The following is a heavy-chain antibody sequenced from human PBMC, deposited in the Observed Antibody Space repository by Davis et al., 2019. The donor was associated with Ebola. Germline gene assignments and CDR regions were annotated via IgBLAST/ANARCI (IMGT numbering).Heavy chain of an antibody. J-gene: IGHJ4*02. Sequence: MPSETLSLTCSVSGVSIRSGDSYWTWIRQPPGKGLEYIGYVYATGATNYNPSLTRRATISLDTSKSLFSLELDSVTSADTAVYYCARASLTGLWGNFRPHYFDSWGQGSLVTVST. V-gene: IGHV4-61*03. CDR2: VYATGAT. CDR3: ARASLTGLWGNFRPHYFDS. CDR1: GVSIRSGDSY. D-gene: IGHD3-16*02.